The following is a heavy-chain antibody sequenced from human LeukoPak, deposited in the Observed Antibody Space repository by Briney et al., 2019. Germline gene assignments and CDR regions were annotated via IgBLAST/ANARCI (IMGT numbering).Heavy chain of an antibody. D-gene: IGHD5-24*01. CDR2: IYSGGST. Sequence: PGGSLRLSCAASGFTVSSNYMSWVRQAPGKGLEWVSVIYSGGSTYYADSVKGRFTISRDNSKNTLYLQMNSLRAEDTAVYYCARGEDGYNYDYWGQGTLVTVSS. CDR1: GFTVSSNY. V-gene: IGHV3-53*01. J-gene: IGHJ4*02. CDR3: ARGEDGYNYDY.